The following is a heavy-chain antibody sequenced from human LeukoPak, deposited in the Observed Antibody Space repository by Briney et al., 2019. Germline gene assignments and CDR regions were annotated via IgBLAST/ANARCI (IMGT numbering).Heavy chain of an antibody. CDR2: MNPNSGNT. J-gene: IGHJ4*02. V-gene: IGHV1-8*03. CDR1: GYTFSSYD. Sequence: ASVKVSCTASGYTFSSYDINWVRQATGQGLEWMGYMNPNSGNTGYAQKFQGRVTITSDTSRSTAYMELSSLRSEDTAVYYCAREGFDYWGQGTLVTVSS. CDR3: AREGFDY.